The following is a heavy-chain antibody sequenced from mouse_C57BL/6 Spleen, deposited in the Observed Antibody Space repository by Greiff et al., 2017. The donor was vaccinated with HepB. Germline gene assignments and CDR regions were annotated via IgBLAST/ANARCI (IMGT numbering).Heavy chain of an antibody. CDR1: GYTFTSYW. CDR2: IDPSDSET. D-gene: IGHD1-1*01. V-gene: IGHV1-52*01. J-gene: IGHJ4*01. CDR3: ARCHYGSGFYAIDY. Sequence: QVQLQQPGAELVRPGSSVKLSCKASGYTFTSYWMHWVKQRPIQGLEWIGNIDPSDSETHYNQKFKDKATLTVDKSSSTAYMQLSSLTSEDSAVYYCARCHYGSGFYAIDYWGQGTSVTVSS.